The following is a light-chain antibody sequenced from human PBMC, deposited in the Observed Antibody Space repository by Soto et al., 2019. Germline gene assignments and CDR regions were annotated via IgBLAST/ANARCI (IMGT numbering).Light chain of an antibody. V-gene: IGKV3-20*01. J-gene: IGKJ2*01. CDR3: QQYGSSPYT. CDR2: GAS. Sequence: EIVLTQSPGTLSLSPGDRATLSCRASQSVSGSYLAWNQQKPGQAPRLLIYGASSRATGIPDGFSGSGSGTDFTLTISRLEPADFAVYFCQQYGSSPYTFGQGTKLEIK. CDR1: QSVSGSY.